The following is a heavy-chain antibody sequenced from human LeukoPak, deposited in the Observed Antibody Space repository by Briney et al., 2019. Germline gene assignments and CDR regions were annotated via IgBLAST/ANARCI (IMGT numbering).Heavy chain of an antibody. V-gene: IGHV3-21*01. CDR2: ISTSSSYI. CDR3: ARFIAAPYYFDY. J-gene: IGHJ4*02. D-gene: IGHD6-13*01. Sequence: GGSLRLSCAASGITFSRYSMNWVRQAPGKGLEWVSSISTSSSYIYYADSVKGRFTISRHNAKNSLYLQMNSLRAEDTAVYYCARFIAAPYYFDYWGRGTLVTVSS. CDR1: GITFSRYS.